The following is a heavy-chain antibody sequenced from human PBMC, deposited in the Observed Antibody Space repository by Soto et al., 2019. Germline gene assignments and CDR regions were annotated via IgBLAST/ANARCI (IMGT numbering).Heavy chain of an antibody. J-gene: IGHJ4*02. CDR3: ARDPGNDEAMDY. CDR2: IWYDGSNK. V-gene: IGHV3-33*01. D-gene: IGHD1-1*01. CDR1: GFTFSSYG. Sequence: PGGSLRLSCAASGFTFSSYGMHWVRQAPGKGLEWVAVIWYDGSNKYYADSVKGRFTISRDNSKNTLYLQMNSLRAEDTAVYYCARDPGNDEAMDYWGQGTLVTVSS.